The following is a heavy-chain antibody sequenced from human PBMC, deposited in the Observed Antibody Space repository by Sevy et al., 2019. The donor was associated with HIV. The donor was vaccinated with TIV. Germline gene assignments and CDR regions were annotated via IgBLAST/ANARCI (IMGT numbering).Heavy chain of an antibody. CDR3: ARDFYEFGDPRGLDY. Sequence: GGSLRLSCATSGFTFSSYSMHWVRQAPGKGLEWVATISYDGSNKHYADSVKGRFTISRDNFKNSLSLQMNSLRPEDTAMYYCARDFYEFGDPRGLDYWGQGVLVTVSS. CDR1: GFTFSSYS. CDR2: ISYDGSNK. V-gene: IGHV3-30-3*01. D-gene: IGHD4-17*01. J-gene: IGHJ4*02.